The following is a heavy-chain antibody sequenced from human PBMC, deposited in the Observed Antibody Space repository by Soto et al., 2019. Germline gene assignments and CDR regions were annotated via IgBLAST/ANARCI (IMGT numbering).Heavy chain of an antibody. CDR2: IKQDGSEK. D-gene: IGHD3-3*01. J-gene: IGHJ4*02. Sequence: GGSLRLSCAASGFTFSSYWMSWVRQAPGKGLEWVANIKQDGSEKYYVDSVKGRFTISRDNAKNSLYLQMNSLRAEDTAVYYCAREVRFLEWLLFTNFDYWGQGTLVTVSS. CDR3: AREVRFLEWLLFTNFDY. CDR1: GFTFSSYW. V-gene: IGHV3-7*01.